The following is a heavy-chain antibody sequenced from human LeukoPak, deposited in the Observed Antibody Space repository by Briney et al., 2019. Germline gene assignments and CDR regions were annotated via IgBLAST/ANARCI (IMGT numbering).Heavy chain of an antibody. D-gene: IGHD1-26*01. CDR3: ASGVGYYYYYMDV. CDR1: GGSISSGSYY. Sequence: PSETLSLTYTVSGGSISSGSYYWSWIRQPAGKGLEWIGRIYTSGSTNYNPSLKSRVTISVDTSKNQFSLKLSSVTAADTAVYYCASGVGYYYYYMDVWGKGTTVTVSS. J-gene: IGHJ6*03. CDR2: IYTSGST. V-gene: IGHV4-61*02.